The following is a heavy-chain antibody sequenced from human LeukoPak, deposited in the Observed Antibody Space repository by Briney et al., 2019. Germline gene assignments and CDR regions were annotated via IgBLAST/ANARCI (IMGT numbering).Heavy chain of an antibody. J-gene: IGHJ4*02. CDR1: GFSLRSYA. CDR3: TRGGGPLYFDF. V-gene: IGHV3-64*02. D-gene: IGHD4-23*01. CDR2: MSHDGGTT. Sequence: GGSLRLSCAASGFSLRSYAIHWVRQAPGKGLEYVSAMSHDGGTTYYADSVKGRFTVSRHNSRNMVYLQMGGLRAEDMAVYYCTRGGGPLYFDFWGQGTQVTVSS.